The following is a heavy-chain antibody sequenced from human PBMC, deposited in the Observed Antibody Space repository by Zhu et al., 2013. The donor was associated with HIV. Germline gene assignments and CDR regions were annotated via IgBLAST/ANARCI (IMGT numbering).Heavy chain of an antibody. CDR1: GFTFTVYY. CDR2: INPSGDT. V-gene: IGHV1-2*02. CDR3: ARVSILEVPAPRLDY. D-gene: IGHD2-15*01. Sequence: QVQLVQSEAEMKRPGASVKVSCKASGFTFTVYYINWVRQAPGQGPEWMGWINPSGDTNYAQRFQGRVIMTRDTSINTAYMELSRLRSDDTAVYYCARVSILEVPAPRLDYWGQGTLVTVS. J-gene: IGHJ4*02.